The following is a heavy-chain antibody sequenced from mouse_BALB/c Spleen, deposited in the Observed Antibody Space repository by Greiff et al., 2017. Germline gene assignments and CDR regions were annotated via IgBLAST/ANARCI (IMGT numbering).Heavy chain of an antibody. CDR1: GFTFSSYA. V-gene: IGHV5-9-4*01. Sequence: EVHLVESGGGLVKPGGSLKLSCAASGFTFSSYAMSWVRQSPEKRLEWVAEISSGGSYTYYPDTVTGRFTISRDNAKNTLYLEMSSLRSEDTAMYYCARGRPDFDYWGQGTTLTVSS. J-gene: IGHJ2*01. D-gene: IGHD1-2*01. CDR2: ISSGGSYT. CDR3: ARGRPDFDY.